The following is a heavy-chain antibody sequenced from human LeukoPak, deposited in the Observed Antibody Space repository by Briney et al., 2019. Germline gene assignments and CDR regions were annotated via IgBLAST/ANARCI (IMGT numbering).Heavy chain of an antibody. CDR3: ASDTSGYCSGGSCYYR. CDR1: GGTFSSYA. Sequence: SVKVSCKASGGTFSSYAISWVRQAPGQGLEWMGGIIPIFGTANYAQKFQGRVTITADKSTSTAYMELSSLRSEDTAVYYCASDTSGYCSGGSCYYRWGQGTLVAVSS. J-gene: IGHJ4*02. D-gene: IGHD2-15*01. V-gene: IGHV1-69*06. CDR2: IIPIFGTA.